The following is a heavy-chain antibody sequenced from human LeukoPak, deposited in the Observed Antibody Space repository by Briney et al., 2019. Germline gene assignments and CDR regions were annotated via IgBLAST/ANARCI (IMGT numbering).Heavy chain of an antibody. J-gene: IGHJ5*02. CDR2: IYYSGST. V-gene: IGHV4-61*01. Sequence: SETLSLTRTVSGGSVSSGSYYWSWIRQPPGKGLEWIGYIYYSGSTNYNPSLKSRVTISVDTSKNQFSLKLSSVTAADTAVYYYARDLYGSGSDWFDPWGQGTLVTVSS. CDR3: ARDLYGSGSDWFDP. D-gene: IGHD3-10*01. CDR1: GGSVSSGSYY.